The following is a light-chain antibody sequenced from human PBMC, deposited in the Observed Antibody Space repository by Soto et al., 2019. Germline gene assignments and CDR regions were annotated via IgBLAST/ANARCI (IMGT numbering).Light chain of an antibody. CDR3: QQYGSSPRT. J-gene: IGKJ1*01. CDR2: AAS. Sequence: VRSLSPVTLSVSQGDTATLSCRASQRVSSLLAWYQQKPGQAPRLLIYAASTRATGIPDGFSGSGSGTDFTLPISGLEPEDFAVYSCQQYGSSPRTFGQGTKV. V-gene: IGKV3-20*01. CDR1: QRVSSL.